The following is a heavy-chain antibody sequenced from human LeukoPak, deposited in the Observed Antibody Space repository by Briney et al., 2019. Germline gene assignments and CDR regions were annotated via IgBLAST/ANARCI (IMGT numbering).Heavy chain of an antibody. CDR3: ARELRSEAFNL. J-gene: IGHJ3*01. Sequence: PGGSLRLSCAASGFTFSSYIMHWVRQAPGKGLEWVAVISYEGSNIYYSESVKGRFIISRDNSNNRLHLQMSSLRVEDTAVYYCARELRSEAFNLWGQGTMVTVSS. V-gene: IGHV3-30*04. CDR2: ISYEGSNI. D-gene: IGHD4-17*01. CDR1: GFTFSSYI.